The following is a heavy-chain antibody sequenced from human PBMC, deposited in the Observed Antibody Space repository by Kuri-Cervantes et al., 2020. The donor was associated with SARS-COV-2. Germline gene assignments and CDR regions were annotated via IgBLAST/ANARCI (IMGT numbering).Heavy chain of an antibody. V-gene: IGHV3-30*18. CDR2: ISHVGKNK. Sequence: LSLTCAASGFNFSRTDMHWVRQAPGKGLEWVAVISHVGKNKKCIASGKGRFTISRDNSQNTLYLHMKSLRSEDTAMYYCAKDRVGVQDFWGQGTLVTVS. CDR1: GFNFSRTD. CDR3: AKDRVGVQDF. J-gene: IGHJ4*02. D-gene: IGHD2-21*01.